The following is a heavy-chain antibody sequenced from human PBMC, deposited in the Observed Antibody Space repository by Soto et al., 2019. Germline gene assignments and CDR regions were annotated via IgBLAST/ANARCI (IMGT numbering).Heavy chain of an antibody. J-gene: IGHJ6*02. D-gene: IGHD3-3*02. CDR3: ARDNGRPQLGGNYYYITDV. V-gene: IGHV1-69*12. CDR2: ILPLFRTP. CDR1: GGTFSSYA. Sequence: QVQLVQSGAEVKEPGSSVKVSCQASGGTFSSYALSWVRQAPGQGLEWMGGILPLFRTPDYAQKFQGRVTITADESTSTAYMELSSLRSEDTAIYYCARDNGRPQLGGNYYYITDVWGQGTTITVSS.